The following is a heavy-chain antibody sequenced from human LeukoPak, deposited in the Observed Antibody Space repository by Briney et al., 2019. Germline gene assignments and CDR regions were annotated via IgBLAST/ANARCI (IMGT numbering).Heavy chain of an antibody. J-gene: IGHJ4*02. CDR1: GGSISSGSYY. Sequence: PSQTLSLTCTVSGGSISSGSYYWSWIRQPAGKGLEWIGRIYTSGSTNYNPSLKSRVTISVDTSKNQFSLKLSSVTAADTAVYYCARGGDWFDYRGQGTLVTVSS. CDR2: IYTSGST. V-gene: IGHV4-61*02. D-gene: IGHD3-9*01. CDR3: ARGGDWFDY.